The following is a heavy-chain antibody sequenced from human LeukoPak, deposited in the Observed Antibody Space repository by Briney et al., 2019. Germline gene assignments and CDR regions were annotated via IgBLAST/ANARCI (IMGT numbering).Heavy chain of an antibody. CDR1: GFSFGTYA. J-gene: IGHJ4*02. CDR2: INNDGDDT. D-gene: IGHD1-14*01. Sequence: GGSLRLSCRVSGFSFGTYAAAWVRQAPGKGLDWVSAINNDGDDTHYADSVKGRFTISRDNSKNTLYLQMDSLRVEDTAIYYCADYRKPQGLDYWGQGTLVIVSS. CDR3: ADYRKPQGLDY. V-gene: IGHV3-23*01.